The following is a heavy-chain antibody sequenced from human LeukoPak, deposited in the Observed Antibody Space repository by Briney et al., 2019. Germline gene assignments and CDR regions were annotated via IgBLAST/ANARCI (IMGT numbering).Heavy chain of an antibody. J-gene: IGHJ3*02. CDR3: ARLGGGYDFGAFDI. CDR1: GFTFSSYG. CDR2: IRYDGSNK. V-gene: IGHV3-30*02. Sequence: GGSLRLSCAASGFTFSSYGMHWVRQAPGKGLEWVAFIRYDGSNKYYADSVKGRFTISRDNAKNSLYLQMNSLRAEDTAVYYCARLGGGYDFGAFDIWGQGTMVTVSS. D-gene: IGHD5-12*01.